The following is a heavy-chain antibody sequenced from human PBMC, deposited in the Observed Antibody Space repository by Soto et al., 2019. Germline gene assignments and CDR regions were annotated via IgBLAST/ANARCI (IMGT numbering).Heavy chain of an antibody. Sequence: SETLSLTCTVSGGSISSGGYYWSWIRQHPGKGLEWIGYIYYSGSTYYNPSLKSRVTISVDTSKNQFSLKLSSVTAADTAVYYCARDDDSSGYPGFFDYWGQGTLVTVSS. CDR1: GGSISSGGYY. D-gene: IGHD3-22*01. V-gene: IGHV4-31*03. J-gene: IGHJ4*02. CDR3: ARDDDSSGYPGFFDY. CDR2: IYYSGST.